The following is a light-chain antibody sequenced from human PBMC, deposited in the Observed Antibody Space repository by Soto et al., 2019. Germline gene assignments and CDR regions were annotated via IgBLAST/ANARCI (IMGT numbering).Light chain of an antibody. J-gene: IGKJ1*01. CDR2: GAS. Sequence: EIVLTQSPGPLSLSPGERATLSCRSSQSVSSSYLAWYQQKPGQAPRLLIYGASSRATGIPDRFSGSGSGTDFTLTISRLEPEDVAVYYCQQYDNSPWTLGQGTEVDIK. V-gene: IGKV3-20*01. CDR1: QSVSSSY. CDR3: QQYDNSPWT.